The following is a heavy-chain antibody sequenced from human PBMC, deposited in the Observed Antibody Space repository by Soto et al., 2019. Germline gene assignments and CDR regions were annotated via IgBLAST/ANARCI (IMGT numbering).Heavy chain of an antibody. J-gene: IGHJ4*02. V-gene: IGHV1-18*01. CDR3: ARDPVLRFLDH. CDR2: ISAYNGNT. CDR1: GYTFTSYD. Sequence: ASVKVSCKASGYTFTSYDINWVRQATGQGLEWMGWISAYNGNTNYAQKLQGRVTMTTDTSTSTAYMELRSLRSDDTAVYYCARDPVLRFLDHWGQGTLVTVSS. D-gene: IGHD3-3*01.